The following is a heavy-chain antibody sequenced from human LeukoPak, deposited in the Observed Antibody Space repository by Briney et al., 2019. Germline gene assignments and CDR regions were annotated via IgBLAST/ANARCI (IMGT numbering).Heavy chain of an antibody. J-gene: IGHJ4*02. CDR2: ISSSSSYI. CDR3: AKELPTAYGSGSNLFDY. CDR1: GFTFSSYS. V-gene: IGHV3-21*04. Sequence: GGSLRLSCAASGFTFSSYSMNWVRQAPGKGLEWVSSISSSSSYIYYADSVKGRFTISRDNAKNSLYLQMNSLRAEDTAVYYCAKELPTAYGSGSNLFDYWGQGTLVTVSS. D-gene: IGHD3-10*01.